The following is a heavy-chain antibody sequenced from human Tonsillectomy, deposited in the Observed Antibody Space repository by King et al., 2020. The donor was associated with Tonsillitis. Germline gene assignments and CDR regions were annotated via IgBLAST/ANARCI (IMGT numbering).Heavy chain of an antibody. D-gene: IGHD4-17*01. CDR3: ARATGGDYGLDAFDI. J-gene: IGHJ3*02. CDR1: GGSISSGDYY. Sequence: VQLQESGPGLVKPLQTLSLTCTVSGGSISSGDYYWSWIRQPPGKGLEWIGYIYYSGSTYYNPSLKSRVTISVDTSKNQFSLKLSSVTAAATAVYYCARATGGDYGLDAFDIWGQGTMVTVSS. V-gene: IGHV4-30-4*01. CDR2: IYYSGST.